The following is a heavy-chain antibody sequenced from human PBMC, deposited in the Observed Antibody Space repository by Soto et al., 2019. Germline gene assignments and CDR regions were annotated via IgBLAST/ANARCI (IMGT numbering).Heavy chain of an antibody. CDR2: ISYDGSNK. D-gene: IGHD4-17*01. V-gene: IGHV3-30*18. Sequence: QVQLVESGGGVVQPGRSLRLSCAASGFTFSSYGMHWVRQAPGKGLEWVAVISYDGSNKYYADAVKGRFTISRDNCKNTLYLQMNSLRAEDTAVYYGAKDSPYGPFDPWGQGTLVTVSS. CDR1: GFTFSSYG. CDR3: AKDSPYGPFDP. J-gene: IGHJ5*02.